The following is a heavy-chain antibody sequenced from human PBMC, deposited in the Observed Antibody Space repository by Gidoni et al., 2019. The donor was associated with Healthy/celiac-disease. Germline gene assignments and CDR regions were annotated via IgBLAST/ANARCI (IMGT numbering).Heavy chain of an antibody. CDR2: ISSSSSYI. CDR1: GFTFSSYS. D-gene: IGHD6-19*01. V-gene: IGHV3-21*01. CDR3: AREPAAVSSGWNGGWFDP. Sequence: EVQLVESGGGLVKPGGSLRLSCAASGFTFSSYSMNWVRQAPGKGLEWVSSISSSSSYIYYADSVKGRFTISRDNAKNSLYLQMNSLRAEDTAVYYCAREPAAVSSGWNGGWFDPWGQGTLVTVSS. J-gene: IGHJ5*02.